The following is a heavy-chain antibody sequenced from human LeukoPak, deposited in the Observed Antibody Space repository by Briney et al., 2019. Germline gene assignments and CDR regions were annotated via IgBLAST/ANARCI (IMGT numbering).Heavy chain of an antibody. CDR2: ISYDGSNK. D-gene: IGHD4-17*01. CDR3: AKTTVTTLY. V-gene: IGHV3-30-3*02. Sequence: GGSLRLSCAASGFTFSSYAMHWVRQAPGKGLEWVAVISYDGSNKYYADSVKGRFTISRDNSKNTLYLQMNSLRAEDTAVYYCAKTTVTTLYWGQGTLVTVSS. CDR1: GFTFSSYA. J-gene: IGHJ4*02.